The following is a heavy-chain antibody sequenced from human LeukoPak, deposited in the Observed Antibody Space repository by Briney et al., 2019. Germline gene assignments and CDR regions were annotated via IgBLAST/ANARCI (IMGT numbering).Heavy chain of an antibody. D-gene: IGHD2-2*01. CDR2: IYYSGST. Sequence: SETLSHTCAVSGGSISSYYWSWIRQPPGKGLEWIGYIYYSGSTNYNPSLKSRVTISVDTSKNQFSLKLSSVTAADTAVYYCARLGGYCSSTSCSAPIDYWGQGTLVTVSS. CDR1: GGSISSYY. V-gene: IGHV4-59*08. J-gene: IGHJ4*02. CDR3: ARLGGYCSSTSCSAPIDY.